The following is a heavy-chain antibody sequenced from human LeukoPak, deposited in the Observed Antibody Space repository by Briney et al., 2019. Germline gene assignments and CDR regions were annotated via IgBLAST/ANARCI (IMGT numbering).Heavy chain of an antibody. CDR1: GFTFSSYS. CDR3: AKAKIVGAWSIGFDY. V-gene: IGHV3-48*01. J-gene: IGHJ4*02. CDR2: ISSSSSTI. D-gene: IGHD1-26*01. Sequence: GGSLRLSCAASGFTFSSYSMNWVRQAPGKGLEWVSYISSSSSTIYYADSVKGRFTISRDNSKNTLYLQMNSLRAEDTAVYYCAKAKIVGAWSIGFDYWGQGTLVTVSS.